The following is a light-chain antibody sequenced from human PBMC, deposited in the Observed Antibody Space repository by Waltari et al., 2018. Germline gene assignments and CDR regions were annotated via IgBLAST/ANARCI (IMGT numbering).Light chain of an antibody. CDR2: DVS. J-gene: IGLJ2*01. V-gene: IGLV2-14*03. CDR3: ASETSITVI. Sequence: QSALTQPASVSGSPGQSIPLSCTGRSRRLGAYNYVSWYQQQPGKAPKLMIYDVSNRPSGVSDRFSGSKSGNTASLTISGLLVEDEADYYCASETSITVIFGGGTKLTVL. CDR1: SRRLGAYNY.